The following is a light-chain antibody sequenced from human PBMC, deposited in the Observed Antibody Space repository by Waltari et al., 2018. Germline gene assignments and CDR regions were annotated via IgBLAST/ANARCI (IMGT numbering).Light chain of an antibody. J-gene: IGKJ4*01. Sequence: AIRITQSPSSLSASTGDRVIITCRASQGIRSYLAWYQQKPGTAPKLLIYAASTLQSGVPSMVSGSGSGTDFTLTISCLQSEDFATYYCQQYYSYPLTFGGGTKVEIK. CDR2: AAS. V-gene: IGKV1-8*01. CDR3: QQYYSYPLT. CDR1: QGIRSY.